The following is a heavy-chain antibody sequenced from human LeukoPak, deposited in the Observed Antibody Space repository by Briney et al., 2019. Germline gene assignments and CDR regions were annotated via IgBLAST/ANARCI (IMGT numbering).Heavy chain of an antibody. CDR1: GFTFSSYG. V-gene: IGHV3-30*02. D-gene: IGHD4-23*01. J-gene: IGHJ3*01. CDR2: IRYDGSNK. Sequence: GGSLRLSCAASGFTFSSYGMHWVRRAPGKGLEWVAFIRYDGSNKYYADSVKGRFTISRDNSKNTLYLQMNSLRAEDTAVYYCARLRNVGGNPHPFNVWGQGTTVTVSS. CDR3: ARLRNVGGNPHPFNV.